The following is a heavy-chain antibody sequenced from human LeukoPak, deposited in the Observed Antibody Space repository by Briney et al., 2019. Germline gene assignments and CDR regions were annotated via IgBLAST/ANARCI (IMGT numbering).Heavy chain of an antibody. CDR2: ISSSGTIT. CDR3: ATLDALRCSGGSCYSHAFDV. Sequence: PGGSLRLSCAASGFTFSNYEMHWVRQAPGKGLEYVSAISSSGTITYYANSVKGRFTISRDNSKNTLYLQMGSLRAGDMAVYYCATLDALRCSGGSCYSHAFDVWGQGTMVTVSS. V-gene: IGHV3-64*01. D-gene: IGHD2-15*01. J-gene: IGHJ3*01. CDR1: GFTFSNYE.